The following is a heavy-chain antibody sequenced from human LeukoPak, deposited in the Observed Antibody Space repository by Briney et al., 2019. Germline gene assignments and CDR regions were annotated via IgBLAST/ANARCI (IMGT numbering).Heavy chain of an antibody. D-gene: IGHD3-22*01. J-gene: IGHJ4*02. V-gene: IGHV4-38-2*02. CDR3: ARGVVVILTYYFDY. CDR1: GYSISSGYY. Sequence: SETLSLTCTVSGYSISSGYYWGWIRQPPGKGLEWIGSIYHSGSTYYNPSLKSRVTISVDTSKNQISLKLSSVTAADTDVYYCARGVVVILTYYFDYXGQG. CDR2: IYHSGST.